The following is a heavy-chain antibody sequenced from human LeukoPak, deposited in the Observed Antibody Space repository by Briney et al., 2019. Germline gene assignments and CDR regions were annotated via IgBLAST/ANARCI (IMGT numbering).Heavy chain of an antibody. CDR1: GFTFSSYW. D-gene: IGHD3-3*01. V-gene: IGHV3-30*03. J-gene: IGHJ4*02. CDR2: ISYDGSNK. CDR3: ARGESLSLDY. Sequence: PGGSLRLSCAASGFTFSSYWMSWVRQAPGKGLEWVAVISYDGSNKYYADSVKGRFTISRDNSKNTLYLQMNRLRAEDTAVYYCARGESLSLDYWGQGTLVTVSS.